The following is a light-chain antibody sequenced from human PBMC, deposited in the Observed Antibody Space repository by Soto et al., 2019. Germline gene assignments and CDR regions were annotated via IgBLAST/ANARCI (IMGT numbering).Light chain of an antibody. J-gene: IGLJ2*01. CDR1: SGSVSTSSY. V-gene: IGLV8-61*01. CDR3: VLYVGSGILV. CDR2: STN. Sequence: TVVTQEPSFSVSPGGTVTLTCGLSSGSVSTSSYPSWYQQTPGQAPRTLIYSTNTRSSGVPDRFSGSILGNKAALTITGAQADDESDYYCVLYVGSGILVFGGGTKLTVL.